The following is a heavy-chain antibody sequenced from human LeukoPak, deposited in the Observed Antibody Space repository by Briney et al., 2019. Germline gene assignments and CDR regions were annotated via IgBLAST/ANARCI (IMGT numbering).Heavy chain of an antibody. V-gene: IGHV3-23*01. CDR3: AKAGSYYSSSYCYMDV. J-gene: IGHJ6*03. CDR1: GFIFSSYA. Sequence: TGVSLTLFCAAWGFIFSSYAARGARNARGGGRECVTGKRGSGGNGYYADSVKGRFIISRDISKNTLYVQMNSLRAEDTAVYYCAKAGSYYSSSYCYMDVWGKGTTVTVSS. D-gene: IGHD1-26*01. CDR2: KRGSGGNG.